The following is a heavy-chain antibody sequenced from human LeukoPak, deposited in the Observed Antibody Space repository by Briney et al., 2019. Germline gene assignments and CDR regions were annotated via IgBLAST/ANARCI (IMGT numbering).Heavy chain of an antibody. CDR1: GYTFTGYY. Sequence: ASVKVSCKVSGYTFTGYYMHWVRQAPGQGLEWMGWINPNSGGTNYAQKFQGRVTMTRDTSISTAYMELSRLRSDDTAVYYCAMYDFWSGYQRDNWFDPWGQGTLVTVSP. V-gene: IGHV1-2*02. D-gene: IGHD3-3*01. CDR2: INPNSGGT. CDR3: AMYDFWSGYQRDNWFDP. J-gene: IGHJ5*02.